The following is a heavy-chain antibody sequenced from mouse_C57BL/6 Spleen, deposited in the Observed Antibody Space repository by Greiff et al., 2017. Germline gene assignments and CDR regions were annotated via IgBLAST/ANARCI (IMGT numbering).Heavy chain of an antibody. D-gene: IGHD2-5*01. CDR1: GYTFTSYW. V-gene: IGHV1-72*01. Sequence: QVQLQQSGAELVKPGASVKLSCKASGYTFTSYWMHWVKQRPGRGLEWIGRIDPSSGGTNYNEKFKGKATLTVDKPSSTAYMQLSSLTSEDSAVYYCARAYYSNCVGYLDYWGQGTTLTVSS. CDR3: ARAYYSNCVGYLDY. J-gene: IGHJ2*01. CDR2: IDPSSGGT.